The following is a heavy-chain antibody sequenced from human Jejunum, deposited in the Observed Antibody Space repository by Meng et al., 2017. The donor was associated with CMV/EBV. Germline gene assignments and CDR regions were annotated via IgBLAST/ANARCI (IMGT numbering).Heavy chain of an antibody. Sequence: QVHLVQSGTEVKKPGASVKVSCKASGYTFASYAITWVRQAPGHGPEWMGWTNTDSGNTNYAEKFQGRVTMTTDTSTSTAYMELRSLRSEDTAVYYCARYTGHLDPRGQGTLVTVSS. V-gene: IGHV1-18*01. CDR3: ARYTGHLDP. CDR1: GYTFASYA. D-gene: IGHD2-2*02. CDR2: TNTDSGNT. J-gene: IGHJ5*02.